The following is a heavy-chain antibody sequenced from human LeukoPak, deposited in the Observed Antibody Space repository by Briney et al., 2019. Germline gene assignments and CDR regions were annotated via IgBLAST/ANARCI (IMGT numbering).Heavy chain of an antibody. D-gene: IGHD1-26*01. CDR2: IYGSGST. CDR3: ASASSAWPYYFNF. Sequence: SETLSLTCTVSGGSISSYYWSWIRQPPGKGLEWIGHIYGSGSTNYNPSLKSRVTLSVDTSKNQFSLKLSSVTAADTAVYYCASASSAWPYYFNFWGQGSLVAVSS. J-gene: IGHJ4*02. CDR1: GGSISSYY. V-gene: IGHV4-59*01.